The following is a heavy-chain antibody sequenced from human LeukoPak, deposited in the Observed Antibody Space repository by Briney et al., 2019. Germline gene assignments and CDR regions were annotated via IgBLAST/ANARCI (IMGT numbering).Heavy chain of an antibody. CDR3: ARDSGGSLDC. Sequence: GGSLRLSCAASGFTFSTYWMAWVRQAPGKGLEWVANIKQDGSDKNYVDSVKGRFTISRDNAKNSLYLQMTSLRADDTAVYYCARDSGGSLDCWGQGTLVTVSS. V-gene: IGHV3-7*01. D-gene: IGHD2-15*01. J-gene: IGHJ4*02. CDR2: IKQDGSDK. CDR1: GFTFSTYW.